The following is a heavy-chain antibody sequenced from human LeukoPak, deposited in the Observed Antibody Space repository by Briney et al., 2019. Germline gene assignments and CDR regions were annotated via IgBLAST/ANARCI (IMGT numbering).Heavy chain of an antibody. J-gene: IGHJ4*02. V-gene: IGHV4-34*01. CDR2: INHSGGT. Sequence: SETLSLTCAVYGGSFSGYYWSWIRQPPGKGLEWIGEINHSGGTNYNPSLKSRVTISVDTSKNQFSLKLSSVTAADTAVYYCARVPRAVAGTYYFDYWGQGTLVTVSS. CDR1: GGSFSGYY. D-gene: IGHD6-19*01. CDR3: ARVPRAVAGTYYFDY.